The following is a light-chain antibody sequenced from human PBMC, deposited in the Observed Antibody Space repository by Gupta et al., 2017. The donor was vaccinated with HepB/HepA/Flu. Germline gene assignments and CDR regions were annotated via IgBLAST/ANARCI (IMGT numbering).Light chain of an antibody. V-gene: IGLV3-25*03. CDR3: QSPDTNGPDVV. CDR2: KGT. CDR1: ALAKQH. Sequence: SYELPQPPSVSVSPGQTARITCSGDALAKQHAYWYQQKPGQAPVVLIYKGTERPSGIPERFSGSTSGTTVTLTISGVQAEDEADYYCQSPDTNGPDVVFGGGTKLPAL. J-gene: IGLJ2*01.